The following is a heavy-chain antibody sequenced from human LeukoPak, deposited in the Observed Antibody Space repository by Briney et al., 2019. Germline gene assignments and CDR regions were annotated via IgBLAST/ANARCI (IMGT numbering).Heavy chain of an antibody. J-gene: IGHJ1*01. D-gene: IGHD3-22*01. CDR2: IKQDGSEK. Sequence: PGGSLRLSCAASGFTFSSYWMSWVRQAPGKGLEWVANIKQDGSEKYYVDSVKGRFTISRDNAKNSLYLQMNSLRAEDTAVYYCAREDDSSGYPDFQHWGQGTLVTVSS. V-gene: IGHV3-7*01. CDR3: AREDDSSGYPDFQH. CDR1: GFTFSSYW.